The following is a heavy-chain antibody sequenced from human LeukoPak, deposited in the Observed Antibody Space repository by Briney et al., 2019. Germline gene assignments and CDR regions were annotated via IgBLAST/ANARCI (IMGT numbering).Heavy chain of an antibody. CDR1: GFTFSSYG. D-gene: IGHD1-26*01. Sequence: PGGSLRLSCAASGFTFSSYGMHWVRQAPGKGLEWVAVIWYDGSNKDYADSVKGRFTISRDNSKNTLYLQMNSLRAEDTAIYYCAKDLIVGATADVFDIWGQGTMVTVSS. CDR3: AKDLIVGATADVFDI. V-gene: IGHV3-33*06. J-gene: IGHJ3*02. CDR2: IWYDGSNK.